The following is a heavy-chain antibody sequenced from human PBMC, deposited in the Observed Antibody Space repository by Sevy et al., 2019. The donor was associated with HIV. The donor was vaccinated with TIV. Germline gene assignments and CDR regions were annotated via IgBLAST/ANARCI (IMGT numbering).Heavy chain of an antibody. V-gene: IGHV3-11*01. CDR3: ARVRYTYSNFFFDY. D-gene: IGHD5-18*01. J-gene: IGHJ4*02. CDR2: ISSRDYFI. Sequence: GGSLRLSCTASGFTFSDYYMSWIRQAPGKGLEWISYISSRDYFIYYADSVKGRFTISRDNAKNSMFLHMSSLRAEDTALYYCARVRYTYSNFFFDYWGQGTLVTVSS. CDR1: GFTFSDYY.